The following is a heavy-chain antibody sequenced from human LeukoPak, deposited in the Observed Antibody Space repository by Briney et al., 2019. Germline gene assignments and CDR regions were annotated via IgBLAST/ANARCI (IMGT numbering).Heavy chain of an antibody. D-gene: IGHD2-21*02. CDR1: GGTFSSYA. CDR2: IIPIFGTA. V-gene: IGHV1-69*06. CDR3: ASEGGGDWRRYFDL. Sequence: SVKVSCKASGGTFSSYAISWVRQAPGQGLEWMGGIIPIFGTANYAQKFQGRVTITADKSTSTAYMELSSLRSADTAVYYCASEGGGDWRRYFDLWGRGTLVTVSS. J-gene: IGHJ2*01.